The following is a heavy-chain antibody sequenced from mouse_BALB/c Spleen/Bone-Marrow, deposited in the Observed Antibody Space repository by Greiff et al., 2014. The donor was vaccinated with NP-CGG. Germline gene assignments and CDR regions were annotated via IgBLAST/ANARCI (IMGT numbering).Heavy chain of an antibody. CDR3: ARRTTTVVATDY. D-gene: IGHD1-1*01. J-gene: IGHJ2*01. CDR1: GYTFTSYW. V-gene: IGHV1S81*02. Sequence: QVQLQQSGAELVKPGASVKLSCGASGYTFTSYWMHWVKQRPGQGLEWIGEINPSNGRTNYNEKFKSKATLTVDKSSSTAYMQLSSLTSEDSAVYYCARRTTTVVATDYWGQGTTLTVSS. CDR2: INPSNGRT.